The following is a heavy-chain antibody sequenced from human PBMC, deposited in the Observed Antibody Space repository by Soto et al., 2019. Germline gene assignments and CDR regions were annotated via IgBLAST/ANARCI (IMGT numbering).Heavy chain of an antibody. CDR2: ISAYNGNT. CDR3: ARDKGYSFAFDI. CDR1: GYTFTSYG. D-gene: IGHD5-18*01. V-gene: IGHV1-18*01. Sequence: QVPLVQSGVAVKQPGASVKVSCTASGYTFTSYGIIWVRQAPGQGLEWMGWISAYNGNTNYAQKLQGRVTMTTDTSTSTAYMELRSLRSDDTAVYYCARDKGYSFAFDIWGQGTMVTVSS. J-gene: IGHJ3*02.